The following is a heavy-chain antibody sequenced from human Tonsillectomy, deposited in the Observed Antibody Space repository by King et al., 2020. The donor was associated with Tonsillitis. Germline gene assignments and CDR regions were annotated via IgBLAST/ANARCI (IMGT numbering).Heavy chain of an antibody. Sequence: VQLVESGGGLVKPGGSLRLSCAASGFTISNAWMSWVRQAPGKGLEWVGRIKSKTDGGTTDYAAPVKGRFTISRDDSKNTLYLQMNSLKTEDTAVYYCTTDKGYLRFLDGIDPWGQGTLVTVSS. V-gene: IGHV3-15*01. J-gene: IGHJ5*02. CDR2: IKSKTDGGTT. CDR3: TTDKGYLRFLDGIDP. CDR1: GFTISNAW. D-gene: IGHD3-3*01.